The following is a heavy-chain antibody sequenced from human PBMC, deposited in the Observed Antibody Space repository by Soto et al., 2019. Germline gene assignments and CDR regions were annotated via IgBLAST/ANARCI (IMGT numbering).Heavy chain of an antibody. V-gene: IGHV1-69*01. CDR3: ARWRELRNAFDI. CDR2: IIPIFGTA. D-gene: IGHD1-26*01. J-gene: IGHJ3*02. Sequence: QVQLVQSGAEVKKPGSSVKVSCKASGGTFSSYAISWVRQAPGQGLEWMGGIIPIFGTANYEQKFQGRVTITADESTSTAYRELSSLRSEDTAVYYCARWRELRNAFDIWGQGTMVTVSS. CDR1: GGTFSSYA.